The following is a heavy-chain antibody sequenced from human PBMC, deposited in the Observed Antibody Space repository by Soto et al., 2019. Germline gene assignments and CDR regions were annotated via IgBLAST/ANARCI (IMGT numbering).Heavy chain of an antibody. CDR1: GFTFSSYA. J-gene: IGHJ4*02. CDR2: ISGSGGST. CDR3: ANDYGDSITYYFDY. Sequence: EVQLLESGGGLVQPGGSLRLSCAASGFTFSSYAMSWVRQAPGKGLEWVSAISGSGGSTYYADSVKGRFTISRDTSKNTLYLQMNSLRAEDTAVYYCANDYGDSITYYFDYWGQGTLVTVSS. D-gene: IGHD4-17*01. V-gene: IGHV3-23*01.